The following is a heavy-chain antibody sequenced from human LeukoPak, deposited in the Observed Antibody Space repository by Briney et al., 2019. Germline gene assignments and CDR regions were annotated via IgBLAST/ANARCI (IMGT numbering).Heavy chain of an antibody. J-gene: IGHJ6*03. D-gene: IGHD4-17*01. CDR1: GGSINCRSYY. CDR3: ARRATTVTTGYYYYYMDV. V-gene: IGHV4-39*01. CDR2: VYYGGTT. Sequence: PSETLSLTCTVSGGSINCRSYYWGWIRQPPGKGLEWIGSVYYGGTTYYNPSLKSRVTISEDTSKNQLSLKLSSVTAADTAVYYCARRATTVTTGYYYYYMDVWGKGTTVTVSS.